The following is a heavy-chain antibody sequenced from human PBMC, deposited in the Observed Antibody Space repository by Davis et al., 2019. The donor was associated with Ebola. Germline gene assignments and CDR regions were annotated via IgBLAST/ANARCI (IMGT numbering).Heavy chain of an antibody. CDR2: VNNRGRIM. CDR1: GFTFSDYD. Sequence: GESLKISCVASGFTFSDYDMAWIRRAPGKGLEWISYVNNRGRIMYHADSVKGRFSVSRDNGKYSLYLEMSNLRTEDTAVYYCARTSSWTGFFNRLYYYYMDVWGKGTTVTVSS. CDR3: ARTSSWTGFFNRLYYYYMDV. V-gene: IGHV3-11*01. D-gene: IGHD3/OR15-3a*01. J-gene: IGHJ6*03.